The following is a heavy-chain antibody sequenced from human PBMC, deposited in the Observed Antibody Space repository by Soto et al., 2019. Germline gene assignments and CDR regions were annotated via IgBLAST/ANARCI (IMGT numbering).Heavy chain of an antibody. J-gene: IGHJ6*02. CDR1: GGTFSSYA. Sequence: SVKVSCKASGGTFSSYAISWVRQAPGQGLEWMGGIIPIFGTANYAQKFQGRVTITADESTSTAYMELSSLRSEDTAVYYCARDTRFCSSTSCYGGLGYYGMDVWGQGTTVTSP. V-gene: IGHV1-69*13. D-gene: IGHD2-2*01. CDR3: ARDTRFCSSTSCYGGLGYYGMDV. CDR2: IIPIFGTA.